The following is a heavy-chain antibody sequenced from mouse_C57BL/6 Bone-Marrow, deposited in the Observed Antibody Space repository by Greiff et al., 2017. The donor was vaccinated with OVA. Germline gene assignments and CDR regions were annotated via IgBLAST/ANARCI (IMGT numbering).Heavy chain of an antibody. CDR2: ISNLAYSI. Sequence: EVMLVESGGGLVQPGGSLKLSCAASGFTFSDYGMAWVRQAPRKGPEWVAFISNLAYSIYYADTVTGRFTISRENAKNTLYLEMSSLRSEDTAMYYCARHGPFIYDGLYAMDYWGQGTSVTVSS. V-gene: IGHV5-15*04. J-gene: IGHJ4*01. CDR3: ARHGPFIYDGLYAMDY. CDR1: GFTFSDYG. D-gene: IGHD2-3*01.